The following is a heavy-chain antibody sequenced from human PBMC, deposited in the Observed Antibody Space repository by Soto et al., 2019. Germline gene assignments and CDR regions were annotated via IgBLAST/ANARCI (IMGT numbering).Heavy chain of an antibody. D-gene: IGHD1-1*01. CDR2: IYYSGST. V-gene: IGHV4-39*01. CDR1: GGSISSSSYY. J-gene: IGHJ4*02. Sequence: SETLSLTCTVSGGSISSSSYYWGWIRQPPGKGLEWIGSIYYSGSTYYNPSLKSRVTLSVDTSKNQFSLKLSSVTAADTAVYYCARANWNDVKIDYWGQGTLVTVSS. CDR3: ARANWNDVKIDY.